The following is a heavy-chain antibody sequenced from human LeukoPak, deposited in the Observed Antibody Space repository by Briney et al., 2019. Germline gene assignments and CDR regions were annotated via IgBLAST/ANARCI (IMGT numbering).Heavy chain of an antibody. J-gene: IGHJ4*02. CDR1: GFTVSTTY. Sequence: GGSLRLSCAASGFTVSTTYMSWVRQAPGKELEWISVIYSGGSTYYADSVKGRFTISRDNSKNTLYLQMNSLRAEDTAVYYCARWAGYSSTWYGLFDYWGQGTLVTVSS. D-gene: IGHD6-13*01. CDR3: ARWAGYSSTWYGLFDY. CDR2: IYSGGST. V-gene: IGHV3-66*01.